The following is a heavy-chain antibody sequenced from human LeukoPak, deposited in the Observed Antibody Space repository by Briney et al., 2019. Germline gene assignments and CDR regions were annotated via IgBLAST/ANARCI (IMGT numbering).Heavy chain of an antibody. V-gene: IGHV5-51*01. Sequence: GEPLKISCKVSGYSFTTSWIGWVRQMSGKGLEWMGVIYPGDSDTRYSPSFQGQVTMSADKSNNTAYLQWSSLKASDTAMYYCARRDRYSGYDWGQGTLVTVSS. CDR2: IYPGDSDT. CDR3: ARRDRYSGYD. CDR1: GYSFTTSW. D-gene: IGHD5-12*01. J-gene: IGHJ4*02.